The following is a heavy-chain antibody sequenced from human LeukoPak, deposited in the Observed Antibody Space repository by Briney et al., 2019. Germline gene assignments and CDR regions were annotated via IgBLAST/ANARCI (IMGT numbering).Heavy chain of an antibody. D-gene: IGHD6-13*01. V-gene: IGHV1-8*01. CDR1: GYTFTSYD. CDR3: ARDGYSSSWYLGGYFDY. J-gene: IGHJ4*02. Sequence: ASVKVSCKASGYTFTSYDINWVRQATGQGLEWMGWMNPNSGNTGYAQKFQGRVTMTRNTSISTAYMELSSLRSEDTAVYYCARDGYSSSWYLGGYFDYWGQGTLVTVSS. CDR2: MNPNSGNT.